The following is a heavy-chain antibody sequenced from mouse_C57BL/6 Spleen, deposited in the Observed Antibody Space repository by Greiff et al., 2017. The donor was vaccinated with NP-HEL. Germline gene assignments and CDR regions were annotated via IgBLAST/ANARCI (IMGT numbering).Heavy chain of an antibody. Sequence: EVMLVESGGGLVQPGGSLKLSCAASGFTFSDYYMYWVRQTPEKRLEWVAYISNGGGSTYYPDTVKGRFTISRDNAKNTLYLQMSRLKSEDTAMYYCARHDYGSSYGAMDYWGQGTSVTVSS. CDR1: GFTFSDYY. D-gene: IGHD1-1*01. CDR3: ARHDYGSSYGAMDY. V-gene: IGHV5-12*01. CDR2: ISNGGGST. J-gene: IGHJ4*01.